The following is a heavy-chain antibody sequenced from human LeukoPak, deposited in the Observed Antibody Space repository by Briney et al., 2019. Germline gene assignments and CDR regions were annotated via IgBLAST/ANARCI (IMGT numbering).Heavy chain of an antibody. J-gene: IGHJ3*02. Sequence: ASVKVSCKVSGYTLTELSMHWVRQAPGKGLEWMGGFDPEDGETIYAQKFQGRVTMTEDTSTDTAYMELSSLRSEDTAVYYCATGLSGYSLFRAFDIWGQGTMVTVSS. CDR2: FDPEDGET. CDR3: ATGLSGYSLFRAFDI. CDR1: GYTLTELS. V-gene: IGHV1-24*01. D-gene: IGHD3-22*01.